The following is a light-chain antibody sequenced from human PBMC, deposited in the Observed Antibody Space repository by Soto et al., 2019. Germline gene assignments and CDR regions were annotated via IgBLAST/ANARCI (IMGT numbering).Light chain of an antibody. J-gene: IGKJ2*01. Sequence: ETVMTQSPATLSVSPGERATLSCRASQSVSSNLAWYRQKPGQAPRLLIYDASTRATGIPARFSGSGSGTEFTLTISSLQSEDIAVYYCQQYNNWPPRYTFGQGTKLEIK. CDR2: DAS. V-gene: IGKV3-15*01. CDR3: QQYNNWPPRYT. CDR1: QSVSSN.